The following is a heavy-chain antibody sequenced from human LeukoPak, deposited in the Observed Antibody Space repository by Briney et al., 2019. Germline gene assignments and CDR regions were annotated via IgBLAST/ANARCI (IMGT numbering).Heavy chain of an antibody. CDR2: IWYDGSNK. CDR3: ARGGRTTWHGMDV. CDR1: GFTFSTYG. Sequence: GGSLRLSCEASGFTFSTYGMHWVRQAPGKGLEWVAVIWYDGSNKNYADSVKGRFTISRDNSKNTLYLQMNSLRAEDTAVYYRARGGRTTWHGMDVWGQGTTVTVSS. J-gene: IGHJ6*02. V-gene: IGHV3-33*01. D-gene: IGHD4-17*01.